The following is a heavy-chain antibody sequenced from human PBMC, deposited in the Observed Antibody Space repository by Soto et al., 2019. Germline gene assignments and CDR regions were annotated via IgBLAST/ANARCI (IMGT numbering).Heavy chain of an antibody. V-gene: IGHV3-72*01. Sequence: GGSLRLSCAASGFTLSDHYIDWVRQAPWKGLEWVARSRNKDHSYSREYAASVKGRFTISRDDSKNSLYLQMSSLKAEDTAVYYCVGGPWSFDYWGQGTVVTVSS. J-gene: IGHJ4*02. D-gene: IGHD3-16*01. CDR1: GFTLSDHY. CDR2: SRNKDHSYSR. CDR3: VGGPWSFDY.